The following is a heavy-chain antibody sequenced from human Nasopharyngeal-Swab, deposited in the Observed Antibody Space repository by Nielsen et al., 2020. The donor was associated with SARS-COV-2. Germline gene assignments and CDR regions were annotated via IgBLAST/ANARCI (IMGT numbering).Heavy chain of an antibody. J-gene: IGHJ4*02. Sequence: WIRRPPGKGLEGIGYIYHSGSTNYNPSLNSGVNISVDTSKNQFSLKLSSVTAADTAVYYCARCLSSGLFDYWGQGTLVTVSS. CDR2: IYHSGST. CDR3: ARCLSSGLFDY. D-gene: IGHD6-19*01. V-gene: IGHV4-34*01.